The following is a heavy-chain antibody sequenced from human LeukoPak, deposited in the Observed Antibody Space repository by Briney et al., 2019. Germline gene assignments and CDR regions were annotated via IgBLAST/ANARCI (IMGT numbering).Heavy chain of an antibody. CDR2: IRESGGST. V-gene: IGHV3-23*01. D-gene: IGHD6-13*01. Sequence: GGSLRLSCVASGFTFSSYAMSWVRQAPGKGLEWVSAIRESGGSTHYADSVKGRFTISRDNSKNTLYLQMNSLRAEDTAVYYCAKTRPYGTTWYGGIDWGQGALVTVSS. CDR1: GFTFSSYA. CDR3: AKTRPYGTTWYGGID. J-gene: IGHJ4*02.